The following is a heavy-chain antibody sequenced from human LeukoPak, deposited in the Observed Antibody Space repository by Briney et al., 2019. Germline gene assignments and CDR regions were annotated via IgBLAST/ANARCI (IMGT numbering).Heavy chain of an antibody. CDR2: IYYTGST. D-gene: IGHD4-17*01. CDR3: ARVLTTVTTGGPFDY. V-gene: IGHV4-59*01. CDR1: GGSISNYY. J-gene: IGHJ4*02. Sequence: PSETLSLTCTVSGGSISNYYWNWIRQPPGKGLEWIGYIYYTGSTNYNPSLKSRVTISVDTSKNQFSLKLSSVTAADTAVYYCARVLTTVTTGGPFDYWGQGTPVTVSS.